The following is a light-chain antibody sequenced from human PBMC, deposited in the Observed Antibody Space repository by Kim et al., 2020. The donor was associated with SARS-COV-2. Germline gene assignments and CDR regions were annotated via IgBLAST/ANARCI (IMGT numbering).Light chain of an antibody. Sequence: QSNTISCTGTSSDVGGYNYVSWYQQHPGKAPKLMIYDVTNRPSGVSNRFFGSKSGNTASLSISGLQAEDEADYYCSSYTSSTTWVFGGGTQLTVL. CDR3: SSYTSSTTWV. CDR1: SSDVGGYNY. J-gene: IGLJ3*02. V-gene: IGLV2-14*04. CDR2: DVT.